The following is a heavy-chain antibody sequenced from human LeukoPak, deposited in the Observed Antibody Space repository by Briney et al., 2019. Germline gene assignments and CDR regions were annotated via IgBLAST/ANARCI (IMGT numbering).Heavy chain of an antibody. CDR1: GGSISSGGYS. D-gene: IGHD3-22*01. CDR3: AAERYYYDSSGYYHDVFDY. V-gene: IGHV4-30-2*01. J-gene: IGHJ4*02. CDR2: IYHSGST. Sequence: SETLSLTCAVSGGSISSGGYSWSWIRQPPGKGLEWIGYIYHSGSTYYNPSLKSRVTMSVDTSKNQFSLKLSSVTAADTAVYYCAAERYYYDSSGYYHDVFDYWGQGTLVTVSS.